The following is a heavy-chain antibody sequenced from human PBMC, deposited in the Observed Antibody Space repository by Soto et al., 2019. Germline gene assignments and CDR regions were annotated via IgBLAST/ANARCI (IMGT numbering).Heavy chain of an antibody. Sequence: QVQLVQSGAEVKKPGASVKVSCKASGYTFTSYYMHWVRQAPGQGLEWMGIINPSGGSTSYAKKCQGRVNMTRDTSTSTVDMELSGLSSADTEVYYGARSYSGTTVTTGVDYCSKGTLVTVSS. J-gene: IGHJ4*02. CDR1: GYTFTSYY. CDR3: ARSYSGTTVTTGVDY. D-gene: IGHD4-4*01. CDR2: INPSGGST. V-gene: IGHV1-46*01.